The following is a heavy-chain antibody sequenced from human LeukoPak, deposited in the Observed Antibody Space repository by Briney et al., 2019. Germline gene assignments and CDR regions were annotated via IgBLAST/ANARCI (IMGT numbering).Heavy chain of an antibody. CDR3: AREKPYYYDCSGYLVYYFDY. J-gene: IGHJ4*02. Sequence: ASVKVSCKASGYTFTSYAMHWVRQAPGQRLEWMGWINAGNGNTKYSQEFQGRVTITRDTSASTAYMELSSLRSEDMAVYYCAREKPYYYDCSGYLVYYFDYWGQGTLVTVSS. CDR1: GYTFTSYA. CDR2: INAGNGNT. D-gene: IGHD3-22*01. V-gene: IGHV1-3*03.